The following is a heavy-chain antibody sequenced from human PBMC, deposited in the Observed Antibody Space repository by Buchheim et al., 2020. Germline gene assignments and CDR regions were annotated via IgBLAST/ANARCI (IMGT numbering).Heavy chain of an antibody. V-gene: IGHV3-21*01. Sequence: EVQLVESGGGLVQPGGSLRLSCAASGFTFSSYWMSWVRQAPGKGLEWVSSISSSSSYIYYADSVKGRFTISRDNAKNSLYLQMNSLRAEDTAVYYCARGEPYYYDSSGYYGGYYFDYWGQGTL. J-gene: IGHJ4*02. CDR1: GFTFSSYW. D-gene: IGHD3-22*01. CDR2: ISSSSSYI. CDR3: ARGEPYYYDSSGYYGGYYFDY.